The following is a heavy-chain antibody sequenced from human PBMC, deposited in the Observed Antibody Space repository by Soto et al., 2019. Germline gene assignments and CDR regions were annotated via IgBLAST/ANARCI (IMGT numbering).Heavy chain of an antibody. Sequence: QVQLVQSGAEVKKPGASVKVSCKASGYTFTSYGIRWVRQAPGQGLEWMGGISADNGNTNYAQKLQGRVTMTTATSTSSAYMGLRSLRSDDTAVYYCATGIAAAGPGFDPWGQGTLVNVSS. D-gene: IGHD6-13*01. CDR3: ATGIAAAGPGFDP. J-gene: IGHJ5*02. V-gene: IGHV1-18*04. CDR2: ISADNGNT. CDR1: GYTFTSYG.